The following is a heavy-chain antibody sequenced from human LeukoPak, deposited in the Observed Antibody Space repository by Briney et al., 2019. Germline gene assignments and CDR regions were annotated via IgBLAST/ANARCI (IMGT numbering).Heavy chain of an antibody. CDR1: GYTFAING. V-gene: IGHV1-18*01. Sequence: ASVKVSCKASGYTFAINGISWVRQAPGQGLEWMGWIGAYNGNTNYAQKYQGRVTMTTDTSTSTAYMELRSLRSDDTAVYFCARDHQYDFDYWGQGTLATVSS. CDR3: ARDHQYDFDY. J-gene: IGHJ4*02. CDR2: IGAYNGNT. D-gene: IGHD2-2*01.